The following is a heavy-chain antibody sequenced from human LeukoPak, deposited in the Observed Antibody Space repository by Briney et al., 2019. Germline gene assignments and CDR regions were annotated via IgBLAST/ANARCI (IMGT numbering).Heavy chain of an antibody. CDR1: GITFSRHG. D-gene: IGHD3-3*01. CDR3: AREATWGEWYFDH. Sequence: GRSLRLSCVASGITFSRHGMDWVRQAPGKGLEWVAVIADDGGVKQYADSVKGRFTVSRNNSKSTLYLQMNGLSVEDTAIYYCAREATWGEWYFDHWGQGTPVTVSS. CDR2: IADDGGVK. V-gene: IGHV3-30*03. J-gene: IGHJ4*02.